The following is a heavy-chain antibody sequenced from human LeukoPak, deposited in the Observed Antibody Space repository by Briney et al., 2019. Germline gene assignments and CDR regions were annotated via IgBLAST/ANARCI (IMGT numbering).Heavy chain of an antibody. CDR3: ASPPPGGYYILTGYHHDAFDI. V-gene: IGHV4-39*01. CDR2: IYYSGST. J-gene: IGHJ3*02. Sequence: SETLSLTCTVSGGSISSSSYYWGWIRQPPGKGLEWIGSIYYSGSTYYNPSLKSRVTISVDTSKNQFSLKLSSVTAADTAVYYCASPPPGGYYILTGYHHDAFDIWGQGTMVTVSS. D-gene: IGHD3-9*01. CDR1: GGSISSSSYY.